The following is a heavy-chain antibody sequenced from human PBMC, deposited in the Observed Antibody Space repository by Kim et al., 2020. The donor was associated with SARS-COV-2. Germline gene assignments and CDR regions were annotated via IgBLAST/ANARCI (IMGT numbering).Heavy chain of an antibody. D-gene: IGHD3-22*01. CDR2: INAGNGNT. Sequence: ASVKVSCKASGYTFTSYAMHWVCQAPGQRLEWMGWINAGNGNTKYSQKFQGRVTITRDTSASTAYMELSSLRSEDTAVYYCARDYYDSSGYYPYYFDYWGQGTLVTVSS. CDR1: GYTFTSYA. CDR3: ARDYYDSSGYYPYYFDY. J-gene: IGHJ4*02. V-gene: IGHV1-3*01.